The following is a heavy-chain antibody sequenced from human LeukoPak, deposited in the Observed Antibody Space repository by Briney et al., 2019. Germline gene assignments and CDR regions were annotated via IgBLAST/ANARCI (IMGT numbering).Heavy chain of an antibody. CDR3: AREEFEGASGDY. Sequence: PGGSLRLSCAASGFTFSSYAMHWVRQAPGKGLEWVAVISNDGSNKYYADSVKDRFTISRDNAKNSLSLQMNSLRAEDTAVYYCAREEFEGASGDYWGQGTLVTVSS. J-gene: IGHJ4*02. CDR1: GFTFSSYA. D-gene: IGHD1-26*01. V-gene: IGHV3-30-3*01. CDR2: ISNDGSNK.